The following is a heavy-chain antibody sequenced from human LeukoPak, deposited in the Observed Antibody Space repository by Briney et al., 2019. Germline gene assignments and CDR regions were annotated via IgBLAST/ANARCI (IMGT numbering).Heavy chain of an antibody. D-gene: IGHD5-12*01. CDR3: ARGSGYRGAFDY. CDR2: ISAYNGNT. CDR1: GDTISAYS. Sequence: ASVKVSCKAAGDTISAYSLNWVRQAPGQGLEWMGWISAYNGNTNYAQKLQGRVTMTTDTSTSTAYMELRSLRSDDTAVYYCARGSGYRGAFDYWGQGTLVTVSS. V-gene: IGHV1-18*01. J-gene: IGHJ4*02.